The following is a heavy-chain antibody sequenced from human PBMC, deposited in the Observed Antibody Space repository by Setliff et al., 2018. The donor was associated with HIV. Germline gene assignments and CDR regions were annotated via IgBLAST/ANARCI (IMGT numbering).Heavy chain of an antibody. CDR2: VNPSGGST. CDR1: GYTFTNYN. Sequence: ASVKVSCKASGYTFTNYNIHWVRQAPGQGLEWVGMVNPSGGSTAYAQKFQGRVTIIRDTSTGTVYMDLSSLRSEDTAVYCCARPGIAAADYYFDYWGQGALVTVSS. V-gene: IGHV1-46*01. CDR3: ARPGIAAADYYFDY. J-gene: IGHJ4*02. D-gene: IGHD6-13*01.